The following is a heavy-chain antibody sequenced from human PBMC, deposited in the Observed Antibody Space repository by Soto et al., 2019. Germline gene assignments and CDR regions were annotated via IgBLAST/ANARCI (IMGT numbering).Heavy chain of an antibody. V-gene: IGHV4-31*03. CDR2: IYYSGST. CDR1: GGSFSSGGYY. Sequence: TLSLTCTVSGGSFSSGGYYWSWIRQLPGKGLEWIGYIYYSGSTYYNPSLKSRFTISLDTSKNQFSLKLSSVTAADTAVYYCARATSFSGHHGYWGQGTLVTVSS. D-gene: IGHD2-8*02. CDR3: ARATSFSGHHGY. J-gene: IGHJ4*02.